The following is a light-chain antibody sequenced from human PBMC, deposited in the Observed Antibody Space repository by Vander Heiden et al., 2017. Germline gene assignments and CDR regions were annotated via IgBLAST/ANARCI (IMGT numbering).Light chain of an antibody. Sequence: EIVLTRSPCTLPLSPVERATLTCRASPSFSSSYVALYQQKPGQAPSLFIYRAFSRVTAIPDTSTGSRSRRALTLTVSRRVPKDLPVSFSRLYGTSALTFGGGTRVEMK. CDR3: RLYGTSALT. CDR2: RAF. J-gene: IGKJ4*01. V-gene: IGKV3-20*01. CDR1: PSFSSSY.